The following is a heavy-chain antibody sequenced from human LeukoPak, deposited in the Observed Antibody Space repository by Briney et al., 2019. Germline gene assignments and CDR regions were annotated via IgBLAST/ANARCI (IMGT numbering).Heavy chain of an antibody. J-gene: IGHJ5*02. D-gene: IGHD3-22*01. CDR1: GGSISSSSYY. V-gene: IGHV4-39*01. CDR3: ASLGNYDYDSSGYYYPRFDP. CDR2: IYYSGST. Sequence: PSETLSLTCTVSGGSISSSSYYWGWIRQPPGKGLEWIGSIYYSGSTYYNPSLKSRVTISVDTSKNQFSLKLSSVTAADTAVYYCASLGNYDYDSSGYYYPRFDPWGQGTLVTVSS.